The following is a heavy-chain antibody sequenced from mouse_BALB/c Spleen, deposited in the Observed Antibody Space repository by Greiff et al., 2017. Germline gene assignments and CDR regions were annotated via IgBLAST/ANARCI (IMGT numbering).Heavy chain of an antibody. Sequence: SGAELARPGASVKLSCKASGYTFTSYWMQWVKQRPGQGLEWIGAIYPGDGDTRYTQKFKGKATLTADKSSSTAYMQLSSLASEDSAVYYCARVRDYYAMDYWGQGTSVTVSS. CDR2: IYPGDGDT. D-gene: IGHD2-13*01. CDR3: ARVRDYYAMDY. CDR1: GYTFTSYW. J-gene: IGHJ4*01. V-gene: IGHV1-87*01.